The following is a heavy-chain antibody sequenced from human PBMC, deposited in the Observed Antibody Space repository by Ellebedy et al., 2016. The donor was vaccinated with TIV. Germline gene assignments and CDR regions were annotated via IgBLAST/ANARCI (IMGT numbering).Heavy chain of an antibody. V-gene: IGHV3-48*01. J-gene: IGHJ4*02. CDR3: ARDAMIWIFDS. D-gene: IGHD3-22*01. Sequence: GESLKISCAASGFTFSSYSMNWVRQAPGKGLEWLSYISSSSSTIFYADSVRGRFTVSRDEAKKSVYLQMNSLRVEDTALYYCARDAMIWIFDSWGQGTLVTVSS. CDR2: ISSSSSTI. CDR1: GFTFSSYS.